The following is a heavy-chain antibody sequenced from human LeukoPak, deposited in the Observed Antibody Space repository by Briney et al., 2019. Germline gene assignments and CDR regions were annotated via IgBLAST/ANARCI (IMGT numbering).Heavy chain of an antibody. CDR3: ASSLFLSWELLPGY. D-gene: IGHD2-15*01. J-gene: IGHJ4*02. V-gene: IGHV1-46*01. CDR1: GYTFTSYG. CDR2: INPSGGST. Sequence: GASVKVSCKASGYTFTSYGISWVRQAPGQGLEWMGIINPSGGSTTYAQRFQGRVTMTRDTSTSTVYMELSSLRSEDTAVYYCASSLFLSWELLPGYWGQGILVTVSS.